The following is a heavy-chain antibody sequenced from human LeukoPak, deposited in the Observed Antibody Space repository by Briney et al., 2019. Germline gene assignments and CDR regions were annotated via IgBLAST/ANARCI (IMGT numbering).Heavy chain of an antibody. J-gene: IGHJ4*02. D-gene: IGHD6-13*01. CDR1: GYTFTGYF. Sequence: VSVTVSYKASGYTFTGYFMHWVRPAPGQGLEWMGWINPNSGETNYAQKFQGRVTITRDTSISTTYMELSRLRSDDTAVYYCARAVRSSWYSLDYWGQGTLVTVSS. CDR2: INPNSGET. V-gene: IGHV1-2*02. CDR3: ARAVRSSWYSLDY.